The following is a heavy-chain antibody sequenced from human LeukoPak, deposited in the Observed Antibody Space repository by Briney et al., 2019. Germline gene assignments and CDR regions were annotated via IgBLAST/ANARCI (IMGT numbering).Heavy chain of an antibody. CDR2: INHSGST. D-gene: IGHD6-13*01. V-gene: IGHV4-34*01. Sequence: ASETLSLTCAVYGGSFSGYYWSWIRQPPGKGLEWIGEINHSGSTNYNPSLKSRVTISVDTSKNQFSLKLSSVPAADTAVYYCARGVPATAAGSPIRYYYYGRRLGPRDHGHRLL. CDR1: GGSFSGYY. J-gene: IGHJ6*02. CDR3: ARGVPATAAGSPIRYYYYGRR.